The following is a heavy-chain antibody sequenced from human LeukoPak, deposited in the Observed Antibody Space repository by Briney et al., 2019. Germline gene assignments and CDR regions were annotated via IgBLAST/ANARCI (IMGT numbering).Heavy chain of an antibody. J-gene: IGHJ4*02. CDR3: ARGDNSN. CDR1: GYTFTSHD. D-gene: IGHD4-23*01. Sequence: ASVKVSCKASGYTFTSHDVNWLRQATGQGLEWLGWMNPNSGHTGFAQKFQGRVAMTRDTSISTAYMELSSLRSEDTAMYYCARGDNSNWGQGTLVTVSS. CDR2: MNPNSGHT. V-gene: IGHV1-8*01.